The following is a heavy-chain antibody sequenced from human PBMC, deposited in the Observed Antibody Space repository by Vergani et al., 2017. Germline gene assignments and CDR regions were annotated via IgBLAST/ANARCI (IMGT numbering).Heavy chain of an antibody. J-gene: IGHJ4*02. CDR3: ARMGGYDEGDAFRIGYFDS. V-gene: IGHV1-46*01. CDR1: GYTFTNFF. Sequence: QVQLVQSGTEVKKPGASVKVSCKASGYTFTNFFIHWVRQAPGQGFEWMGIINPGGGSTSYAQMFQGRVTMTRDTSTSTVYMELSSLRSEDTAVYYCARMGGYDEGDAFRIGYFDSWGPGILVTVSS. D-gene: IGHD3-22*01. CDR2: INPGGGST.